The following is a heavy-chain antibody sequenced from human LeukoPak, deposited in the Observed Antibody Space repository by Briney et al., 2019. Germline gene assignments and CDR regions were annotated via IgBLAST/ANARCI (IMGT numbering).Heavy chain of an antibody. Sequence: GGSLRLSCAASGFTFSHYGIHWVRQAPGKGLEWVAVISYDGSNKYYADSVKGRFTISRDNSKNTLYLQMNSLRAEDTAVYYCAKVGVDGYWGQGTLVTVSS. CDR2: ISYDGSNK. V-gene: IGHV3-30*18. CDR3: AKVGVDGY. J-gene: IGHJ4*02. D-gene: IGHD3-16*01. CDR1: GFTFSHYG.